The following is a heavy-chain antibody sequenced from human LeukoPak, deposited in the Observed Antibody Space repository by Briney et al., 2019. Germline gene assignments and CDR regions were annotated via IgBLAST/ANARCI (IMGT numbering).Heavy chain of an antibody. CDR1: GYTFTGYY. Sequence: GASVKVSCKASGYTFTGYYMHWVRQAPRQGLEWMGRINPHSGGTNYAQKFQGRVTMTRDTSISTAYMELSRLRSDDTAVYYCARLYGSGSSYNFHYFDYWGQGTLVTVSS. V-gene: IGHV1-2*06. J-gene: IGHJ4*02. CDR2: INPHSGGT. D-gene: IGHD3-10*01. CDR3: ARLYGSGSSYNFHYFDY.